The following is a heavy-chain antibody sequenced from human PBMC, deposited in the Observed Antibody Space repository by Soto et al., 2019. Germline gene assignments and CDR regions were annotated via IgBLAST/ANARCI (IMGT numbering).Heavy chain of an antibody. CDR1: GDTFNFYS. CDR2: VNPIVSMS. D-gene: IGHD3-10*01. Sequence: QVQLVQSGAEVKRPGSSVKVSCKASGDTFNFYSINWVRQAPGLGLEWMGRVNPIVSMSNYAQKFEGRVTMTADKPTSTAYMELSSLRYEDTAIYYCASSYGSGYRAFDYWGQGALVTVSS. V-gene: IGHV1-69*02. CDR3: ASSYGSGYRAFDY. J-gene: IGHJ4*02.